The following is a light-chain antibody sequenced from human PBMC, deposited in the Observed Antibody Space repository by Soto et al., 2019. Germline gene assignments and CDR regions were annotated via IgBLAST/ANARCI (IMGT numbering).Light chain of an antibody. Sequence: DIVMTQSPDSLAVSLGERATINCKSSQSVLYSSNNKNYLAWYQQKPGQPPKLLIYWASTRESGVPDRFSGRGAGTDFPLTISSLQAEDVAVYYCQQYYSTPQAFGQGTKVEIK. CDR2: WAS. CDR3: QQYYSTPQA. J-gene: IGKJ1*01. V-gene: IGKV4-1*01. CDR1: QSVLYSSNNKNY.